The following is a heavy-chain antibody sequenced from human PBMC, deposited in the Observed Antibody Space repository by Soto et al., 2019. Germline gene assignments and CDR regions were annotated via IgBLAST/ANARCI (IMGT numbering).Heavy chain of an antibody. Sequence: EVELLESGGGLVQPGGSLRLSCAASGFTFSSYAMSWVRQAPGKGLEWVSSISGGSTYYADSVKGRFTISRDNSKNTLYLQMNSLRAEDTAVYYCAPAGGSSSWYYFDCWGQGTLVTVSS. V-gene: IGHV3-23*01. D-gene: IGHD6-13*01. CDR3: APAGGSSSWYYFDC. CDR1: GFTFSSYA. CDR2: ISGGST. J-gene: IGHJ4*02.